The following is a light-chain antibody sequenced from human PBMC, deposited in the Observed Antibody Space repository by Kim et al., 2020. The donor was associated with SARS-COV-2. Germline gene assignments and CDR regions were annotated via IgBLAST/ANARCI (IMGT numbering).Light chain of an antibody. CDR2: GAS. CDR3: QQYNDWPQT. CDR1: QTVGIN. Sequence: EIVMTQSPATLSVFPGERATLSCRASQTVGINVAWYRQKPDQPPRLLIFGASTRATGIPARVSGSGSGTEFTLTISSLQSEDFAVYYCQQYNDWPQTFGQGTKVDIK. V-gene: IGKV3-15*01. J-gene: IGKJ1*01.